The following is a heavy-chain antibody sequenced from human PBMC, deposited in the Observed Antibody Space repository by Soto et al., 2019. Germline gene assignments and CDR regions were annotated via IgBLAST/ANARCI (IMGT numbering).Heavy chain of an antibody. V-gene: IGHV4-30-2*01. CDR2: IYHSGST. D-gene: IGHD3-10*01. J-gene: IGHJ4*02. CDR1: GGSISSGGYS. CDR3: ARGRASLLWFGELLFRFDY. Sequence: SETLSLTCAVSGGSISSGGYSWSWIRQPPGKGLEWIGDIYHSGSTNYNPSLKSRVTISVDTSKNQFSLKLSSVTAADTAVYYCARGRASLLWFGELLFRFDYWGQGTLVTVSS.